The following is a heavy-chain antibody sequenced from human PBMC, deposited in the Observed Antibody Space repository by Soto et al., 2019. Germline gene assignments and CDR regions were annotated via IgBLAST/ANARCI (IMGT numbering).Heavy chain of an antibody. D-gene: IGHD5-18*01. CDR2: INQDRSEK. J-gene: IGHJ4*02. CDR1: GFTFSSYW. V-gene: IGHV3-7*01. CDR3: ARWNSYGYYFDY. Sequence: VVSLRLSCGASGFTFSSYWMSWVRQAPGKGLEWVANINQDRSEKYYVDSVKGRFTISRDNVKNSLYLQMNSLRAEDTAVYYCARWNSYGYYFDYWGQGT.